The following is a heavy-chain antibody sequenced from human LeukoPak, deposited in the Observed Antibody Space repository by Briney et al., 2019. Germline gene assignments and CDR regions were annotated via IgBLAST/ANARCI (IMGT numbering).Heavy chain of an antibody. V-gene: IGHV4-34*01. CDR1: GGSFSGYY. D-gene: IGHD3-22*01. J-gene: IGHJ4*02. Sequence: PSETLFLTCAVYGGSFSGYYWSWIRQPPGKGLEWIGEINHSGSTNYNPSLKSRVTISVDTSKNQFSLKLSSVTAADTAVYYCARVTKYYYDSSGYYPFDYWGQGTLVTVSS. CDR3: ARVTKYYYDSSGYYPFDY. CDR2: INHSGST.